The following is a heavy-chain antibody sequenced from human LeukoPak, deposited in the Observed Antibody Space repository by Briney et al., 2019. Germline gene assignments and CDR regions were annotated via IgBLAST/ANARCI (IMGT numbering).Heavy chain of an antibody. J-gene: IGHJ6*02. D-gene: IGHD3-10*01. CDR1: GFTFSTYA. Sequence: GGSLRLSCAASGFTFSTYAMSWVRQAPGKGLEWVSAISGSGGSTYYADSVKGRFTISRDNSKNTLYLQMNSLRAEDTAVYYCAKDQRLLWFGELLYYGMDVWGQGTTVTVSS. CDR3: AKDQRLLWFGELLYYGMDV. CDR2: ISGSGGST. V-gene: IGHV3-23*01.